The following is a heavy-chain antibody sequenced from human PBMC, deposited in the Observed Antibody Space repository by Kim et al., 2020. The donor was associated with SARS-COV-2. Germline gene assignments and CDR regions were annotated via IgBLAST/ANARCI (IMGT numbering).Heavy chain of an antibody. V-gene: IGHV6-1*01. CDR2: TYYRSKWYN. D-gene: IGHD6-13*01. Sequence: SQTLSLTCAISGDSVSSKSAAWNWIRQSPSRGLEWLGRTYYRSKWYNEYAVSVKSRIIINKDTSKNQFSLHLNSVTPEDTAVYYCARQTEAAGYPFDYWGQGTLVTVSS. CDR3: ARQTEAAGYPFDY. CDR1: GDSVSSKSAA. J-gene: IGHJ4*02.